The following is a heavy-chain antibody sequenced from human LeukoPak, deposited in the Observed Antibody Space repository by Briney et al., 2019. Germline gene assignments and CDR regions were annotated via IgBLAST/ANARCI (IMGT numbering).Heavy chain of an antibody. CDR3: ARAKGGWSYSFDY. CDR2: INQDGSEK. J-gene: IGHJ4*02. CDR1: EFTFSSYE. D-gene: IGHD1-26*01. V-gene: IGHV3-7*01. Sequence: GGSLRLSCAASEFTFSSYEMNWVRQAPGKGLEWVASINQDGSEKYYLDSVKGRFTISGDNAKNSLYLQMNSLRDEDTAVYSCARAKGGWSYSFDYWGQGTLVTVSS.